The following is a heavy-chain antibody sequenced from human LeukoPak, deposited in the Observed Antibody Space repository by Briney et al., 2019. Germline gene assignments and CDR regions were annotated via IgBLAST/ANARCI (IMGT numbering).Heavy chain of an antibody. Sequence: GGSLRLFCAASGFTVSSNYMSWVRQAPGKGLEWVSVIYSGCSTYYADSVKGRFTISRDNSKNTLYLQMNSLRAEDTAIYYCAKDTLDYRYFDFWGRGTLVTVSS. CDR2: IYSGCST. D-gene: IGHD2/OR15-2a*01. J-gene: IGHJ2*01. CDR3: AKDTLDYRYFDF. V-gene: IGHV3-53*01. CDR1: GFTVSSNY.